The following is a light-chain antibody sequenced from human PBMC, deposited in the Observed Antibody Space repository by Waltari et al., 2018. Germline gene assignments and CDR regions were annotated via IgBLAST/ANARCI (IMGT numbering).Light chain of an antibody. CDR2: KTS. CDR3: QRYESYPFT. V-gene: IGKV1-5*03. J-gene: IGKJ4*01. Sequence: DIQLTQSPSTLSASVGDGVTITCRASQSFLDWLAWYQQKPGKAPKLLIYKTSSLKSGVPSRFSGSASGTEFTLTISSLQPDDFATYYCQRYESYPFTFGGGTKVEIK. CDR1: QSFLDW.